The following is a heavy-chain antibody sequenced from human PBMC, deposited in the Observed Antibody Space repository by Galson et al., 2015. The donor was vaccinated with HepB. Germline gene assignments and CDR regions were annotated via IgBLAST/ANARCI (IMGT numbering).Heavy chain of an antibody. V-gene: IGHV3-9*01. Sequence: SLRLSCAASGFTFDDYAMHWVRHGPGKGLEWVSGITWNSGRLVYADSVKGRFTISRDNAKNSLYLQMNSLRPDDTALYYCAKGVKYFDFWSGSRLYYYGLDVWGQGTTVTVSS. CDR2: ITWNSGRL. CDR1: GFTFDDYA. D-gene: IGHD3-3*01. J-gene: IGHJ6*02. CDR3: AKGVKYFDFWSGSRLYYYGLDV.